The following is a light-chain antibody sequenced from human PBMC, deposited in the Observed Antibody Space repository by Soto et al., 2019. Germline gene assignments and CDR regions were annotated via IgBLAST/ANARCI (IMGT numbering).Light chain of an antibody. J-gene: IGKJ5*01. CDR2: GAS. CDR1: QSVSSN. V-gene: IGKV3D-15*01. CDR3: QQYNNWIT. Sequence: EILMTQSPGTLSLSPGERATLSCRASQSVSSNLAWYQQRPGQAPRLLIYGASIRATDIPGRLGGSGSGTEFTLTISSMKSEDFAIYYCQQYNNWITFGQGTRLEIK.